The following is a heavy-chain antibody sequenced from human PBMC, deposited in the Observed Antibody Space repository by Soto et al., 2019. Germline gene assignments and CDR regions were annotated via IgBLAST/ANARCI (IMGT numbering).Heavy chain of an antibody. CDR2: INPSGGST. D-gene: IGHD2-8*01. CDR1: GYTFTSYY. V-gene: IGHV1-46*01. CDR3: ARPPYPGCITAVCYPLDY. J-gene: IGHJ4*02. Sequence: QVQLVQSGAEVKKPGASVKISCKASGYTFTSYYMHWVRQAPGQGLEWMGIINPSGGSTNYAPKLQGIVAMTRDTSTSTVYMELNSLRSEDTAVYYCARPPYPGCITAVCYPLDYWGQGTLVTVSS.